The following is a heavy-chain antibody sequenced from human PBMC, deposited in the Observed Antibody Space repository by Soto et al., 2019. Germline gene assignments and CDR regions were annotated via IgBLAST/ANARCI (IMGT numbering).Heavy chain of an antibody. D-gene: IGHD6-6*01. V-gene: IGHV1-69*12. CDR3: ARDEGLVAARTTTNWLDH. CDR2: ITPIFGTR. Sequence: QVQLVQSGTEVKKPGSSVKVSCEASGGTFINYAFTWVRQAPGQGLEWMGGITPIFGTRNYAQKFQGRVTITADEATSTVNMELSSLKSEGTAVYYCARDEGLVAARTTTNWLDHWGQGTLVTVSS. J-gene: IGHJ5*02. CDR1: GGTFINYA.